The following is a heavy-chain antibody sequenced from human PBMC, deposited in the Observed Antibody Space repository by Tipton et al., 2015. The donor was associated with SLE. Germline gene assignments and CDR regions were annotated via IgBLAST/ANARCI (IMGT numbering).Heavy chain of an antibody. CDR1: GGTVSSGDYY. CDR3: TIGQGWLPDY. CDR2: VYYSGST. Sequence: TLSLTCTVSGGTVSSGDYYWSWIRQPPGKGLEWIGYVYYSGSTNYSPSLKSRVTISVDTPKNQLSLKLSSVTAADTAIYYCTIGQGWLPDYWGQGTLVTVSS. V-gene: IGHV4-61*08. J-gene: IGHJ4*02. D-gene: IGHD5-24*01.